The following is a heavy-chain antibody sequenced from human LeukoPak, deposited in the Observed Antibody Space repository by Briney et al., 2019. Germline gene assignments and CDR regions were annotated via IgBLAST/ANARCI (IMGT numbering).Heavy chain of an antibody. V-gene: IGHV4-61*08. Sequence: SETLSLTCTVSGGSISSGGYYWSWIRQPPGKGLEWIGYIYYSGSTNYNPSLKSRVTISVDTSKNQFSLKLSSVTAADTAVYYCASWGSSTIYGMDVWGQGTTVTVSS. CDR2: IYYSGST. CDR1: GGSISSGGYY. J-gene: IGHJ6*02. D-gene: IGHD2-2*01. CDR3: ASWGSSTIYGMDV.